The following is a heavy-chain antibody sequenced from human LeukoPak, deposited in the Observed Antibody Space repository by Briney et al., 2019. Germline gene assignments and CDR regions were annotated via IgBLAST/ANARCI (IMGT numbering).Heavy chain of an antibody. V-gene: IGHV1-2*02. J-gene: IGHJ5*02. Sequence: ASVKVSCKASGYTFTGYYMHWVRQAPGQGLEWMGWINPNSGGTNYAQKFQGRVTMTRDTSISTAYMELSRLRSDDTAVYYCARSRELEYYNWFDPWGQGTPVTVSS. CDR1: GYTFTGYY. D-gene: IGHD1-26*01. CDR3: ARSRELEYYNWFDP. CDR2: INPNSGGT.